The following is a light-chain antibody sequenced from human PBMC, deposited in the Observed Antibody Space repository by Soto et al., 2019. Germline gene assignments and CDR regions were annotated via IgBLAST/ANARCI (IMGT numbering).Light chain of an antibody. CDR2: DVS. V-gene: IGLV2-14*01. Sequence: QSVLTQPASVSGSPGQSITISCTGTSSDVGSYNYVSWYQQYPGKAPQLMIYDVSNRPSGVSYRFSGSKSGNTASLTISGLQAEDEADYYCSSYTTSSTHVVFGGGTKVTVL. CDR3: SSYTTSSTHVV. CDR1: SSDVGSYNY. J-gene: IGLJ2*01.